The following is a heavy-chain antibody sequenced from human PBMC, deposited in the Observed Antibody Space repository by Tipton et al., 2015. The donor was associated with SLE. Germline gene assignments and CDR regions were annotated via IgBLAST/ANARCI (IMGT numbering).Heavy chain of an antibody. Sequence: SLRLSCAASGFTFRSYAMHWVRQAPGKGLEWVAVISYDGSNKYYADSVKGRFTISRDNSKNTLYLQMNSLRAEDTAVYYCARETPWGVVVVAATGGAFDIWGQGTMVTVSS. CDR3: ARETPWGVVVVAATGGAFDI. J-gene: IGHJ3*02. CDR1: GFTFRSYA. V-gene: IGHV3-30*04. D-gene: IGHD2-15*01. CDR2: ISYDGSNK.